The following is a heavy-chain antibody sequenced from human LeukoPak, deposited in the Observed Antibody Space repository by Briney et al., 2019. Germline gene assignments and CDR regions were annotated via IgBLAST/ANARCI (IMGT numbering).Heavy chain of an antibody. CDR2: ISSSSSCI. CDR3: ARYFTFYYDSGVYYSPQSFDS. J-gene: IGHJ4*02. CDR1: GFTFSSCS. D-gene: IGHD3-22*01. Sequence: PGGSLRLSCAASGFTFSSCSMNWVRQAPGKGLEWVSSISSSSSCIYYADSVKGRFTISRDNAKNSLYLQMNSLRAEDTAVYYCARYFTFYYDSGVYYSPQSFDSGGQGTLVTVPS. V-gene: IGHV3-21*01.